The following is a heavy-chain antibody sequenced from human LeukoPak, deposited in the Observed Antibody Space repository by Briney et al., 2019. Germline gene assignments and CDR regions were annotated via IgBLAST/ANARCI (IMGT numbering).Heavy chain of an antibody. D-gene: IGHD6-19*01. J-gene: IGHJ4*02. V-gene: IGHV3-21*01. CDR3: ARQRLSSGWSVDC. CDR2: ISSSSSYI. CDR1: GFTFSSYS. Sequence: GGSLRLSCAASGFTFSSYSMNWVRQAPGKGLEWVSSISSSSSYIYYADSVKGRFTISRDNAKNSLYLQMNSLRAEDTAVYYCARQRLSSGWSVDCWGQGTLVTVSS.